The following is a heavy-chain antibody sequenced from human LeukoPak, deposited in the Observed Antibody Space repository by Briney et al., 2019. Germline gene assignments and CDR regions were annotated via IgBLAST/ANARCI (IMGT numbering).Heavy chain of an antibody. CDR1: GGSFSGYY. J-gene: IGHJ4*02. V-gene: IGHV4-34*01. Sequence: SETLSLTCAVYGGSFSGYYWSWIRQPPGKGLEWIGEINHSGSTNYNPSLKSRVTMSVDTSKNQFSMKLSSVTAADTAVYYCARDETTPLPGAYWGQGTLVTVSS. CDR2: INHSGST. CDR3: ARDETTPLPGAY. D-gene: IGHD4-17*01.